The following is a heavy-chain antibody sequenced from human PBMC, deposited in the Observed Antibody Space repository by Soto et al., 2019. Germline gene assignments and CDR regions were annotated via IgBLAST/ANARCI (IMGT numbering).Heavy chain of an antibody. V-gene: IGHV4-39*01. CDR2: IYYSGST. J-gene: IGHJ4*02. Sequence: SETLSLTCTVSGGSISSSSYYWGWIRQPPGKGLEWIGSIYYSGSTYYNPSLKSRVTISVDTSKNQFSLKLSSVTAADTAVYYCARQRVYYDSTRPYYFDYWGQGTLVTVSS. CDR1: GGSISSSSYY. D-gene: IGHD3-22*01. CDR3: ARQRVYYDSTRPYYFDY.